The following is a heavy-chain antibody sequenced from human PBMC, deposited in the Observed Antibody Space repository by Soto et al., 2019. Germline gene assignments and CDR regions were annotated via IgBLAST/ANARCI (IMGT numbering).Heavy chain of an antibody. CDR3: ARETLSFGSALDV. Sequence: GGSLRLSCAASGFRFDDYNIHWVRQAPGKGLEWVSLITWNGGITYYADSVKGRFTISRDGTTESVSLQMTSLKREDTGLYYCARETLSFGSALDVWGQGTMVTVS. V-gene: IGHV3-43*01. CDR2: ITWNGGIT. J-gene: IGHJ6*02. D-gene: IGHD3-3*01. CDR1: GFRFDDYN.